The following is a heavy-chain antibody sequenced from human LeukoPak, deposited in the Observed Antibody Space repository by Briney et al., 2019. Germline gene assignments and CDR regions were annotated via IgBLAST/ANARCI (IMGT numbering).Heavy chain of an antibody. CDR2: ISAYNGNT. Sequence: GASVKVSCKASGYTFTSYGISWVRQAPGQGLEWMGWISAYNGNTNYAQKLQGRVTMTTDTSTSTAYMELRSLRSDDTAVYYCARDSPVSLYYDFWSGNYNWFDPWGQGTLVAVSS. J-gene: IGHJ5*02. CDR3: ARDSPVSLYYDFWSGNYNWFDP. CDR1: GYTFTSYG. V-gene: IGHV1-18*01. D-gene: IGHD3-3*01.